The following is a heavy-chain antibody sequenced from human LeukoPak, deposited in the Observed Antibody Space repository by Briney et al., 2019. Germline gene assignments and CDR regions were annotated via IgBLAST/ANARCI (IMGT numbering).Heavy chain of an antibody. J-gene: IGHJ4*02. V-gene: IGHV1-69*13. Sequence: SVKVSCKASGGTFSSYAISWVRQATGQGLEWMGGIIPIFGTANYAQKFQGRVTITADESTSTAYMELSSLRSEDTAVYYCARVGFLEWLFFDYWGQGTLVTVSS. CDR3: ARVGFLEWLFFDY. D-gene: IGHD3-3*02. CDR1: GGTFSSYA. CDR2: IIPIFGTA.